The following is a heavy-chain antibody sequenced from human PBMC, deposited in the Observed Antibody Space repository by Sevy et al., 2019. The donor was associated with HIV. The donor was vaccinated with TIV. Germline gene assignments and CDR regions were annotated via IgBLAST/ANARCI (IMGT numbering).Heavy chain of an antibody. CDR1: GFTITSYT. CDR3: AKTLQKLPFHPHYFDY. J-gene: IGHJ4*02. Sequence: GSLKISCAASGFTITSYTMNLVRQAPGKGLEWFASISAPGGSTYYADSVKGRFTISRDVSKGRLYLQMNSLTAEDTAIFYCAKTLQKLPFHPHYFDYWGQGTLVTVSS. V-gene: IGHV3-23*01. D-gene: IGHD2-21*02. CDR2: ISAPGGST.